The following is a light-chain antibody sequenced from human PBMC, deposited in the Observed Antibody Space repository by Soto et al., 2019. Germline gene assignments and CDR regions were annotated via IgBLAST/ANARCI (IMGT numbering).Light chain of an antibody. V-gene: IGLV1-44*01. CDR3: ATWDDSLNGLV. Sequence: QSVLTQPPSASGTPGQRVTIPCSGSSSNIGSNFVIWYQQLPGTAPELLMYNNNQRPSGVPDRFSGSKSGTSASLAISGLQSEDEADYHCATWDDSLNGLVFGGGTKVTVL. CDR1: SSNIGSNF. J-gene: IGLJ3*02. CDR2: NNN.